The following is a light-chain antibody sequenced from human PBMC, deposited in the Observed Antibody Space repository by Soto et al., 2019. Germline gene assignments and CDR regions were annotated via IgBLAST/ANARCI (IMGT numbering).Light chain of an antibody. CDR1: SSDVGGYNY. V-gene: IGLV2-14*01. CDR3: SSYTSSSTLL. Sequence: QSVLTQPASVSGSPGQSITISCTGTSSDVGGYNYVSWYQQHPGKAPRLMIYAVSNRPSGVSNRFSGSKSGNTASLTISGLQAEDEADYYCSSYTSSSTLLFGPGTKLTVL. CDR2: AVS. J-gene: IGLJ1*01.